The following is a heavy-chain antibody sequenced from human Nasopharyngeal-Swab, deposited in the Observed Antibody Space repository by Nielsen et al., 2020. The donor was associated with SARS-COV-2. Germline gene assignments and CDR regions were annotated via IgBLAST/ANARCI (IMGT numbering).Heavy chain of an antibody. J-gene: IGHJ4*02. D-gene: IGHD6-13*01. V-gene: IGHV3-11*04. Sequence: GESLKISCAASGFTFSDYYMSWIRQAPGKGLEWVSYISSSSSTIYYADSVKGRFTISRDNAKNSLYLQMNSLRDEDTAVYYCARGSAAAGRLFDYWGQGTLVTVSS. CDR1: GFTFSDYY. CDR2: ISSSSSTI. CDR3: ARGSAAAGRLFDY.